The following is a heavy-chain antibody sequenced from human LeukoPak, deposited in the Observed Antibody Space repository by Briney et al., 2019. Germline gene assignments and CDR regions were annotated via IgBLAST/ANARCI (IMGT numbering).Heavy chain of an antibody. CDR1: GYIFTHYW. CDR3: ARRRSGELSDY. V-gene: IGHV5-51*01. CDR2: IYPGDSDT. Sequence: KNGESLKISCQVSGYIFTHYWIGLVRQMPGKGLEWMGIIYPGDSDTRYSPSFQGQVTISADKSISTAYLQWSSLKASDTAMYYCARRRSGELSDYWGQGTLVTVSS. J-gene: IGHJ4*02. D-gene: IGHD3-10*01.